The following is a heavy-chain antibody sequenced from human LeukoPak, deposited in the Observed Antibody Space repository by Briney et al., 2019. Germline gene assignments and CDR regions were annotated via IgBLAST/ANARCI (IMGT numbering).Heavy chain of an antibody. CDR1: RFTFSSYS. Sequence: GGSLRLSCAASRFTFSSYSMNWVRQAPGKGLEWVSSISSSSSYIYYADSVKGRFTISRDNAKKSVYLQMDSLRAEDTAVYYCARVRWGGLYYFDYWGQGTLVTVSS. CDR2: ISSSSSYI. D-gene: IGHD3-16*01. V-gene: IGHV3-21*01. CDR3: ARVRWGGLYYFDY. J-gene: IGHJ4*02.